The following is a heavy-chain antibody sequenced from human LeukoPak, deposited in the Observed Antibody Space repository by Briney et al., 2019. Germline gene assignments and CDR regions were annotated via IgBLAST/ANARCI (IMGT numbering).Heavy chain of an antibody. CDR2: LNPSSGST. Sequence: ASVKVSCKASGYTFTTYYMHWVRQAPGQGLEWMGILNPSSGSTSYAQRFQGRVTMTRDTSTSTFYMELRSLKSEDTAVYYCARDGEYYDSSGSYFDYWGQGTAVTVSP. CDR1: GYTFTTYY. CDR3: ARDGEYYDSSGSYFDY. D-gene: IGHD3-22*01. V-gene: IGHV1-46*01. J-gene: IGHJ4*02.